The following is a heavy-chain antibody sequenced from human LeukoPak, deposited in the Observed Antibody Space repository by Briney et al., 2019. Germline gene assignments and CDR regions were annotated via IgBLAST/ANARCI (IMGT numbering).Heavy chain of an antibody. J-gene: IGHJ4*02. D-gene: IGHD1-26*01. CDR3: AKDVGKWESLHFFDY. CDR1: GFTFSTNA. V-gene: IGHV3-23*01. CDR2: INGSGAGT. Sequence: GGSLRLSCLTSGFTFSTNAMSWVRQAPGKGLEWISGINGSGAGTYYADSVTGRFTISRDNSRNTLYLQMNSLRGDDTAVYYCAKDVGKWESLHFFDYWGQGTLVTVSS.